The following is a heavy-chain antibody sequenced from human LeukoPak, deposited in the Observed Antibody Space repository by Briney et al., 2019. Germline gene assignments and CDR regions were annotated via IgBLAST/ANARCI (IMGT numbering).Heavy chain of an antibody. CDR2: IIPIFGTA. D-gene: IGHD3-22*01. V-gene: IGHV1-69*05. Sequence: SVKVSCKASGGTFSSYAISWVRQAPGQGLEWMGGIIPIFGTANYAQKFQGRVTITTDESTSTAYMELSSLRSEDTAVYYCARSNTYYYDSSGYYADYWGQGTLVTVPS. CDR1: GGTFSSYA. CDR3: ARSNTYYYDSSGYYADY. J-gene: IGHJ4*02.